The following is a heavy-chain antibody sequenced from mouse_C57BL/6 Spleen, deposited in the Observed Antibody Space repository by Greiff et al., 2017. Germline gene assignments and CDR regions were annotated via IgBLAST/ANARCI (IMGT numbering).Heavy chain of an antibody. J-gene: IGHJ3*01. D-gene: IGHD1-1*02. CDR2: IYPGSGST. CDR1: GYTFTSYW. V-gene: IGHV1-55*01. Sequence: VQLQQSGAELVKPGASVKMSCKASGYTFTSYWITWVKQRPGQGLEWIGDIYPGSGSTNYNEKFKSKATLTVDTSSSTAYMQLSSLTSEDSAVYYCANYADVEAWFAYWGQGTLVTVSA. CDR3: ANYADVEAWFAY.